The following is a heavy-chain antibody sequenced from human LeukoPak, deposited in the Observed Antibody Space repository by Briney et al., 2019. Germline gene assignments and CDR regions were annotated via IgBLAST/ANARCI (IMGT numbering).Heavy chain of an antibody. CDR3: AREGSDYGGNPIPDY. CDR1: GGTFSSYA. D-gene: IGHD4-23*01. CDR2: IIPILGIA. Sequence: ASVKVSCKASGGTFSSYAISWVRQAPGQGPEWMGRIIPILGIANYAQKFQGRVTITADKSTSTAYMELSSLRSEDTAVYYCAREGSDYGGNPIPDYWGQGTLVTVSS. V-gene: IGHV1-69*04. J-gene: IGHJ4*02.